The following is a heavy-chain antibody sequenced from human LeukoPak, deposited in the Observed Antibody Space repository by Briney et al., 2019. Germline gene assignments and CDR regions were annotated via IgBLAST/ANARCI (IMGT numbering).Heavy chain of an antibody. D-gene: IGHD1-1*01. J-gene: IGHJ4*02. CDR1: GFTFSAYA. V-gene: IGHV3-64D*09. CDR2: ISSDGGSS. Sequence: GGSLRLSCSASGFTFSAYAMYWVRQAPGKGLEYVSGISSDGGSSFYADSVKGRFTISRDNSKNTLYLQMSSLRAEDTAVYYCVKITSVTGGDCWGQGTRLTVSS. CDR3: VKITSVTGGDC.